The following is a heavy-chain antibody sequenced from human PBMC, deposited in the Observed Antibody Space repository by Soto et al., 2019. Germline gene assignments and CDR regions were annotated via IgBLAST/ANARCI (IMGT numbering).Heavy chain of an antibody. CDR1: GGTFSSYA. V-gene: IGHV1-69*13. J-gene: IGHJ3*02. Sequence: SVKVSCKASGGTFSSYAISWVRQAPGQGLEWMGGIIPIFGTANYAQKLQGRVTITADESTSTAYMELSSLRSEDMAVYYCARDIAAARGDAFDIWGQGTMVTVSS. CDR2: IIPIFGTA. CDR3: ARDIAAARGDAFDI. D-gene: IGHD6-13*01.